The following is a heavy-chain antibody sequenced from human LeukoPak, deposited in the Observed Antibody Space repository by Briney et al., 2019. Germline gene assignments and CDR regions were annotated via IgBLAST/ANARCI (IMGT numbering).Heavy chain of an antibody. CDR1: GYTFTSYY. D-gene: IGHD3-22*01. J-gene: IGHJ4*02. Sequence: ASVKVSCKASGYTFTSYYMHWVRRAPGQGLEWMGIINPSGGSTSYAQKFQGRVTMTRNTSISIAYMELSSLRSEDTAVYYCARGFSGYYDSSGYASGWGQGTLVTVSS. CDR2: INPSGGST. CDR3: ARGFSGYYDSSGYASG. V-gene: IGHV1-46*01.